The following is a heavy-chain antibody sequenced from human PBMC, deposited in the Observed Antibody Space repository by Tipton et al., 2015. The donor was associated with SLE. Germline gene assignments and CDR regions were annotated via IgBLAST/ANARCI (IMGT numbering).Heavy chain of an antibody. V-gene: IGHV4-38-2*01. CDR3: ARAYYHYYGMDV. CDR2: INHSGST. J-gene: IGHJ6*02. CDR1: GYSISSGYY. Sequence: TLSLTCAVSGYSISSGYYWGWIRQPPGKGLEWIGEINHSGSTNYNPSLKSRVTISVDTSKNQFSLKLRSVTAADTAVYYCARAYYHYYGMDVWGQGTTVTVSS.